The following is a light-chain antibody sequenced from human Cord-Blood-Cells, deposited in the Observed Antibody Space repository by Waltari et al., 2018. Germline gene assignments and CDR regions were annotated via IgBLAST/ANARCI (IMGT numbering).Light chain of an antibody. CDR3: QQSYSTPS. CDR2: AAS. J-gene: IGKJ3*01. V-gene: IGKV1-39*01. CDR1: QSISSY. Sequence: DIQMTQSPSSLPASVGDRVTITCRASQSISSYLNWYQQKPGKAPKLLIYAASSLQSGVPSRFSGSGSGSDFTLTISSLQPEDFATYYCQQSYSTPSIGPGTKVDIK.